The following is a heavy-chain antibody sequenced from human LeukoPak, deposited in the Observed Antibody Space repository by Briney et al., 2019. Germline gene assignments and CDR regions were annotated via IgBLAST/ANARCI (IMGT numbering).Heavy chain of an antibody. J-gene: IGHJ6*02. CDR2: VTASADNT. CDR3: AKGDYYGTGSFFKNGMDV. Sequence: GGSLRLSCAASGFTFSSYAMSWVRQAPGKGLEWVSAVTASADNTYYADSVKGRFTISRDNSNNTLYLQVTSLRAEDTAVYYCAKGDYYGTGSFFKNGMDVWGQGTTVTVSS. D-gene: IGHD3-10*01. V-gene: IGHV3-23*01. CDR1: GFTFSSYA.